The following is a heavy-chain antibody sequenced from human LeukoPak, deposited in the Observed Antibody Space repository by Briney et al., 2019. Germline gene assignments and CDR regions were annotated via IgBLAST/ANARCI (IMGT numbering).Heavy chain of an antibody. V-gene: IGHV3-23*01. CDR2: ISGSGGST. Sequence: GWSLRLSCAASGFTFSSYAMSWVRQAPGKGLEWVSAISGSGGSTYYADSVKGRFTISRDNSKNTLYQQMNSLRAEDTAVYYCAKPLRVRWTTGGGFDYWGQGTLVTVSS. CDR1: GFTFSSYA. CDR3: AKPLRVRWTTGGGFDY. J-gene: IGHJ4*02. D-gene: IGHD4-11*01.